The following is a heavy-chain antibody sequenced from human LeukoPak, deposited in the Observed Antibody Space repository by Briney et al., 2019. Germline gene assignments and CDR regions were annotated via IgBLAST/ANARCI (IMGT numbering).Heavy chain of an antibody. Sequence: SETLSLTCTVSGGSITITNYYWGWIRQPPGKGLEWVGNIYHDGSTYYNPSLKSRVSISVDTSKNQFSLKLSSVTAADTAMYYCARAPGDSSGLLGWGQGTLVTVSS. D-gene: IGHD6-19*01. J-gene: IGHJ1*01. CDR3: ARAPGDSSGLLG. V-gene: IGHV4-39*07. CDR1: GGSITITNYY. CDR2: IYHDGST.